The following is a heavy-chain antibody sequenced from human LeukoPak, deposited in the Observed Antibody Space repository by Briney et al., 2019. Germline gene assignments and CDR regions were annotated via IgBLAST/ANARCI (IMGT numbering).Heavy chain of an antibody. Sequence: GGTLRLSCAASGFTFSSYGMSWVRQAPGKGLEWVSAISGSGGSTYYADSVKGRFTISRDNGKNSLDLQMNSLRADDTAVYYCARDTLGEGEDANYAVYYFDYWGQGTVVTVSS. CDR3: ARDTLGEGEDANYAVYYFDY. D-gene: IGHD4/OR15-4a*01. CDR1: GFTFSSYG. J-gene: IGHJ4*02. CDR2: ISGSGGST. V-gene: IGHV3-23*01.